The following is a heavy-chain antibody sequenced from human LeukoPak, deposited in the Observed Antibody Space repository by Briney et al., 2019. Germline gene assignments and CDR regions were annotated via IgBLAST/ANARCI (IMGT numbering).Heavy chain of an antibody. J-gene: IGHJ6*03. V-gene: IGHV3-48*03. CDR3: ARVMEYYYYYMDV. CDR2: ISNSGSII. D-gene: IGHD3-10*01. Sequence: GGSLRLSCAASGFTFSSYEMNWVRQAPGKGLEWVSYISNSGSIIYYADSVKGRFTISRDNAKNSLYLQMNSLRAEDTAVYYCARVMEYYYYYMDVWGKGTTVTISS. CDR1: GFTFSSYE.